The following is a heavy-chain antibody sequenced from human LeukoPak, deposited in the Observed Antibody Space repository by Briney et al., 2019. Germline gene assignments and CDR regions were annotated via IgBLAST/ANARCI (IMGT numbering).Heavy chain of an antibody. CDR2: TYYRSKWYN. CDR1: GDSVSSNSAA. D-gene: IGHD6-13*01. Sequence: SQTLSLTCAISGDSVSSNSAAWNWIRQSPSIGLEWLGRTYYRSKWYNDYAVSVKSRITINPDTSKNQFSLQLNSVTPEDTAVYYCAREAAGMDVPFDYWGQGTLVTVSS. CDR3: AREAAGMDVPFDY. V-gene: IGHV6-1*01. J-gene: IGHJ4*02.